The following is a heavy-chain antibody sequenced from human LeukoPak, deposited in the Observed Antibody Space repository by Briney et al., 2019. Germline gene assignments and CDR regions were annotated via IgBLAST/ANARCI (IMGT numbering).Heavy chain of an antibody. D-gene: IGHD1-26*01. CDR1: GFTFSSYN. V-gene: IGHV3-21*01. Sequence: GESLRLSCAASGFTFSSYNMNWVRQALGKGLEWVSSISSSSSYIFYADSAKGRFTISRDNAKNSLYLQMNSLRAEDTAVYYCARYSGTYRDFWGQGTLVTVSS. J-gene: IGHJ4*02. CDR2: ISSSSSYI. CDR3: ARYSGTYRDF.